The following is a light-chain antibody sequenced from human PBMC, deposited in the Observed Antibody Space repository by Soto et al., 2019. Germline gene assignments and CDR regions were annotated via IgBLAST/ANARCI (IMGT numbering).Light chain of an antibody. CDR3: QQYNNWTAYT. Sequence: EIGMTQSQATLSASPGERATLSCRASQSVRTYLAWYQQKPGQAPRVLIYGASTRATGIPARFSGSGSGTEFTLTISSLQSEDFAVYYCQQYNNWTAYTFGQGTKLEIK. V-gene: IGKV3-15*01. CDR2: GAS. CDR1: QSVRTY. J-gene: IGKJ2*01.